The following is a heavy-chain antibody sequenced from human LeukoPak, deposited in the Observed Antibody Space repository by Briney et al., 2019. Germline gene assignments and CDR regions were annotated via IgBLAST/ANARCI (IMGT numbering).Heavy chain of an antibody. J-gene: IGHJ4*02. D-gene: IGHD2-2*01. CDR1: GFTFSSYS. CDR3: ARVWSGCSSTSCYSGY. V-gene: IGHV3-21*01. CDR2: ISSSSSYI. Sequence: GGSLRLSXAASGFTFSSYSMNWVRQAPGKGVEWVSCISSSSSYIYYADSVKGRFTISRDNAKDSLYLQMNSLRAEDTAVYYCARVWSGCSSTSCYSGYWGQGTLVTVSS.